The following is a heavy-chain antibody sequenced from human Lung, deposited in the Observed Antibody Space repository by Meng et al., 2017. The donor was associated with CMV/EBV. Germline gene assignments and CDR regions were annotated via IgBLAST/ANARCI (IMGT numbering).Heavy chain of an antibody. Sequence: SVXVSXXTSGYTFTGYGISWVRQAPGQGLEWMGWISTYNDDKTYVQKFQTRVTMTTDRSTSTAYMELRNLRSDDTAVYYCARDRVGEPTFDYWGQGTLVTVAS. CDR1: GYTFTGYG. CDR3: ARDRVGEPTFDY. D-gene: IGHD1-26*01. CDR2: ISTYNDDK. V-gene: IGHV1-18*01. J-gene: IGHJ4*01.